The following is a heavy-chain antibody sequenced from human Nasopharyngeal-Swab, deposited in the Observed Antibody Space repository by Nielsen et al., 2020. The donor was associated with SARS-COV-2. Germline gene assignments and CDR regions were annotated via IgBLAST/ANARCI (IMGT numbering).Heavy chain of an antibody. J-gene: IGHJ4*02. D-gene: IGHD3-10*01. CDR3: ARTEYGSGTNFDY. CDR1: GYSFPNYW. V-gene: IGHV5-51*01. CDR2: IYPRDSDT. Sequence: GESLKISCKGSGYSFPNYWIGWVRQMPGKGLEWMGIIYPRDSDTRYSPSFQGQVTISVDKSINTAYLQWSSLKASDTAMYYCARTEYGSGTNFDYWGQGTLVTVSS.